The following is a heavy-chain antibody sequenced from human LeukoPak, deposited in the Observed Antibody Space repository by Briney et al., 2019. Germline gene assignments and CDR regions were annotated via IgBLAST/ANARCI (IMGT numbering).Heavy chain of an antibody. D-gene: IGHD2-8*01. CDR2: INPNSGGT. V-gene: IGHV1-2*02. Sequence: GASVKVSCKASEDTFTGYYLHWVRQAPGQGLEWMGWINPNSGGTNYAQKFQGRVTMTRDTSISTAYMELSRLRSDDTAVYYCAREVVLMVYALGYWGQGTLVTVSS. J-gene: IGHJ4*02. CDR1: EDTFTGYY. CDR3: AREVVLMVYALGY.